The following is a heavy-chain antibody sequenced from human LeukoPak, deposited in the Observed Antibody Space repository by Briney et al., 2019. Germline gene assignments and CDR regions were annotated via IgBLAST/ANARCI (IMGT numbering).Heavy chain of an antibody. V-gene: IGHV1-2*02. CDR2: INPNSGGT. CDR3: ARGKQRITMVRGVIRLFDY. D-gene: IGHD3-10*01. CDR1: GYTFTGYY. J-gene: IGHJ4*02. Sequence: ASVKVSFKASGYTFTGYYMHWVRQAPGQGLEWMGWINPNSGGTNYAQKFQGRVTMTRDTSISTAYMELSRLRSDDTAVYYCARGKQRITMVRGVIRLFDYWGQGTLVTVSS.